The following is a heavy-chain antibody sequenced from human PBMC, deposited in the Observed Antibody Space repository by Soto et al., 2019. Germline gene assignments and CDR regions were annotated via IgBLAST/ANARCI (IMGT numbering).Heavy chain of an antibody. V-gene: IGHV1-18*01. CDR2: ISPYSGNT. J-gene: IGHJ6*02. D-gene: IGHD3-16*01. CDR3: AMVDNYVTPTPQDV. Sequence: QVQLVQSGDEVRKPGSSVKVSCKASGYIFVNYGIAWVRQAPGQGLEWMGWISPYSGNTHYASKVQGRLTMTTDTXXSPAYIDPGSLTSDATAVYYCAMVDNYVTPTPQDVWGQGTTVTVSS. CDR1: GYIFVNYG.